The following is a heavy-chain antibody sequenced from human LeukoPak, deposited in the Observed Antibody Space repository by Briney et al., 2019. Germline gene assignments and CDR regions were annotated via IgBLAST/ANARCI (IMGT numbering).Heavy chain of an antibody. Sequence: GGSLRLSCAASGFTFSSYAMNWVRQAPGKGLEWVSGINSAGGGTHYADSVKGRFTISRDNSKNTLYLQMNSLRAEDTAVYYCAKGNYCSGGSCYFEDWGQGTLVTVSS. J-gene: IGHJ4*02. D-gene: IGHD2-15*01. V-gene: IGHV3-23*01. CDR2: INSAGGGT. CDR1: GFTFSSYA. CDR3: AKGNYCSGGSCYFED.